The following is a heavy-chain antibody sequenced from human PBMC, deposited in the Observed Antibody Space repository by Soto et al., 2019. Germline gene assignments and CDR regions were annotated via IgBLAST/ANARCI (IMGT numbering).Heavy chain of an antibody. CDR1: GGSFSGYY. CDR2: INHSGST. CDR3: ARSQQWLVQGYFQH. D-gene: IGHD6-19*01. V-gene: IGHV4-34*01. Sequence: QVQLQQWGAGLLKPSETLSLTCAVYGGSFSGYYWSWIRQPPGKGLEWIGEINHSGSTNYNPSLKSRVTISVDTSKNQSSLKLSSVTAADTAVYYCARSQQWLVQGYFQHWGQGTLVTVSS. J-gene: IGHJ1*01.